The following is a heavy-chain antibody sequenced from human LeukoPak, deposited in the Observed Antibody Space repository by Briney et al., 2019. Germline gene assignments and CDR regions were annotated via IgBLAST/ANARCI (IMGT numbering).Heavy chain of an antibody. Sequence: SQTLSLTCAISGDSVSSNGVAWNWIRQSPSRGHEWLGRTHYASKWYIDYAVSVKSRIIINPDTSKNQFSLHLNSVTPEDSAVYYCVRGQFSAFDVWGQGTLVTVSS. J-gene: IGHJ3*01. CDR1: GDSVSSNGVA. V-gene: IGHV6-1*01. CDR3: VRGQFSAFDV. CDR2: THYASKWYI.